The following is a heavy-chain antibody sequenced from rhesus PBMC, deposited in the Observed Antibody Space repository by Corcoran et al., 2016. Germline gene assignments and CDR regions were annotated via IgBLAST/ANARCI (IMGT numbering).Heavy chain of an antibody. CDR3: AREDWGWRD. CDR1: GGSMSSHH. Sequence: QLQLQESGPGLVKPSETLSLTCAVSGGSMSSHHWSWIRPPPGKGLEWVGRVAKPRWSANYNPSLKSRVTISIDTSKNQVSLKLTSVTAADTAVYYCAREDWGWRDWGQGVLVTVPS. CDR2: VAKPRWSA. J-gene: IGHJ4*01. V-gene: IGHV4-173*01. D-gene: IGHD7-45*01.